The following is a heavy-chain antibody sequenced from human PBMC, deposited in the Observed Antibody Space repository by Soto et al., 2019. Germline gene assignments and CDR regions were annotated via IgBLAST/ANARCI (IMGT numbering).Heavy chain of an antibody. V-gene: IGHV6-1*01. D-gene: IGHD1-7*01. CDR3: AGTTSHQWYYMDF. Sequence: SQTLSLTCAISGDSVSSNSAAWNWIRLSPSRGLEWLARTYYRSRWYNDYAVSVRSRITVNPDTSKNQFSLQLTSVTPEDTAVYYCAGTTSHQWYYMDFWGKGTTVTVS. CDR1: GDSVSSNSAA. J-gene: IGHJ6*03. CDR2: TYYRSRWYN.